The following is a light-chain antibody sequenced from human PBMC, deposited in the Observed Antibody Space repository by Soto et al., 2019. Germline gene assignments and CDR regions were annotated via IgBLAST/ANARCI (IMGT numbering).Light chain of an antibody. CDR2: GGA. Sequence: EIVLTQSPGTLSLSPGESATLSYRASQTIGSSYLAWYQQRPGQAPRLLIYGGANRATGIPDRFSATGSETDFTLAISRLETEDFAVYYCQQYRTPSQTFGQGTKVE. CDR1: QTIGSSY. V-gene: IGKV3-20*01. J-gene: IGKJ1*01. CDR3: QQYRTPSQT.